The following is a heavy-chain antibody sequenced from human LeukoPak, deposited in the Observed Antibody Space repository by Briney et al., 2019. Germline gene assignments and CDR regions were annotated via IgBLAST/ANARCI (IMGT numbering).Heavy chain of an antibody. J-gene: IGHJ4*02. Sequence: GGSLRLSCAASGFTFSSYGMHWVRQAPGKGLEWVAVISYDGSNKYYADSVKGRFTISRDNSKNTLYLQMNSLRAEDTAVHYCAKGEYNWKNYFDYWGQGTLVTVSS. V-gene: IGHV3-30*18. CDR1: GFTFSSYG. D-gene: IGHD1-20*01. CDR2: ISYDGSNK. CDR3: AKGEYNWKNYFDY.